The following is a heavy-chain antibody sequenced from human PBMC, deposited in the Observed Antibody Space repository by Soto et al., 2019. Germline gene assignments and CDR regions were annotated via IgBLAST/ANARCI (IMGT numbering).Heavy chain of an antibody. V-gene: IGHV4-31*03. J-gene: IGHJ1*01. CDR3: ARQGPPRTQLNCSGGSCYSGYFQH. D-gene: IGHD2-15*01. Sequence: SETLSLTCTVSGGSISIGGYYWSCIRQHPGKGLEWIGYIYYSGSTYYNPSLKSRVTISVDTSKNQFSLKLSSVTAADTAVYYCARQGPPRTQLNCSGGSCYSGYFQHWGQGTLVTVSS. CDR1: GGSISIGGYY. CDR2: IYYSGST.